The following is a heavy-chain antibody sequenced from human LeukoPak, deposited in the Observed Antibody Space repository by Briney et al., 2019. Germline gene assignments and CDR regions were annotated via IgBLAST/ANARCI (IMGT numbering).Heavy chain of an antibody. CDR3: AKELSSGWYYFDY. CDR1: GLTFSSYG. V-gene: IGHV3-30*18. J-gene: IGHJ4*02. D-gene: IGHD6-19*01. CDR2: MSDDGSNK. Sequence: GGSLRLSCAASGLTFSSYGMHWVRQAPGKGLEWVALMSDDGSNKYYADCVKGRFSIPRDNSKNMLYLQMNSLRGEDTAVYYCAKELSSGWYYFDYWGQGTLVTVSS.